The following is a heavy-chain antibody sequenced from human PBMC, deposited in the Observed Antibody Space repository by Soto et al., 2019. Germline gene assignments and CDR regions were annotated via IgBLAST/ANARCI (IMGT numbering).Heavy chain of an antibody. D-gene: IGHD3-10*01. V-gene: IGHV1-69*13. J-gene: IGHJ6*02. Sequence: SVKVSCKASGGTFSSYAISWVRQAPGQGLEWMGGIIPIFGTANYAQKFQGRVTITADESTSTAYMELSSLRSEDTAVYYCARWTHSRVEGRGGGNYYYGMDVWGQGTTVTVSS. CDR3: ARWTHSRVEGRGGGNYYYGMDV. CDR1: GGTFSSYA. CDR2: IIPIFGTA.